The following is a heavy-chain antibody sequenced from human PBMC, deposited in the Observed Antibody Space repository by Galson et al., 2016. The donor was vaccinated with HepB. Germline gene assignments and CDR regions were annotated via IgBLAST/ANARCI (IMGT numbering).Heavy chain of an antibody. J-gene: IGHJ4*02. D-gene: IGHD6-13*01. Sequence: SLSCAASGFTFDDYGMSWVRQTPGKGLEWVSGINWNGGSTGYADSVKGRFTISRDNAKNSLYLQMNSLRAEDTALYYCARAPYLYLAAAAYYFDYWGQGTLVTVSS. CDR3: ARAPYLYLAAAAYYFDY. CDR1: GFTFDDYG. CDR2: INWNGGST. V-gene: IGHV3-20*04.